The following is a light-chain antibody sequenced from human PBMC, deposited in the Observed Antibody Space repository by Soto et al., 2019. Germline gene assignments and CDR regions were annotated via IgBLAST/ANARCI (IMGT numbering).Light chain of an antibody. V-gene: IGKV4-1*01. CDR1: QSVLYSSNNKNY. Sequence: DIVMTQSPDSLAVSLGERATINCKSSQSVLYSSNNKNYLAWYQQKPGQPPKLLIYWASTRESGVPDRVSGSGSGTDFTLTISSLQVEDVAVYYCQQYYSTPLTFGGGTKVEIK. CDR2: WAS. CDR3: QQYYSTPLT. J-gene: IGKJ4*01.